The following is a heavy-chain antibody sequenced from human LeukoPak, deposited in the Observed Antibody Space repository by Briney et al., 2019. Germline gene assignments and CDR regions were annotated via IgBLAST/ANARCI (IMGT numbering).Heavy chain of an antibody. CDR2: INHSGST. CDR1: GGSFSGYY. D-gene: IGHD2/OR15-2a*01. J-gene: IGHJ4*02. Sequence: SETLSLTCAVYGGSFSGYYWSWIRQPPGKGLEWIGEINHSGSTNYNPSLKSRVTISVDTSKNQFSLKLSSVTAADTAVYYCARALLRRGGDYWGQGTLVTVSS. V-gene: IGHV4-34*01. CDR3: ARALLRRGGDY.